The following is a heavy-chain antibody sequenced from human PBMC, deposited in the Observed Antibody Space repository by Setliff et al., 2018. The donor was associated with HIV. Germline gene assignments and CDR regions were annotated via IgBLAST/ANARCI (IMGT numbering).Heavy chain of an antibody. J-gene: IGHJ4*02. Sequence: PGGSLRLSCAASGFTFSYYSMNWVRQAPGKGLEWVGRILSKSDGGTTDTAAVVTGRFTISREDSINTLYLQMNSLKTEDTAVYFCTAVGSLAGRRPELHWGRGTLVNVSS. CDR2: ILSKSDGGTT. D-gene: IGHD6-6*01. V-gene: IGHV3-15*01. CDR3: TAVGSLAGRRPELH. CDR1: GFTFSYYS.